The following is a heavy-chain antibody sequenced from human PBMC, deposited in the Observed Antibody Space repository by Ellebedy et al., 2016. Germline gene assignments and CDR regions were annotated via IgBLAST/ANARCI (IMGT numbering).Heavy chain of an antibody. CDR1: GGSFSGYY. V-gene: IGHV4-34*01. J-gene: IGHJ4*02. Sequence: SETLSLTCAVYGGSFSGYYWSWIRQPPGKGLEWIGEINHSGSTNYNPSLKSRVTISVDTSKNQFSLKLSSVTAADTAVYYCARGVKRYPLYSSGWYVDYWGQGTLVTVSS. CDR3: ARGVKRYPLYSSGWYVDY. CDR2: INHSGST. D-gene: IGHD6-19*01.